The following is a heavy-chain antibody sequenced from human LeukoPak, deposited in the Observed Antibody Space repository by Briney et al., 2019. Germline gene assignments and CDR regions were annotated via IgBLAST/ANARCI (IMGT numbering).Heavy chain of an antibody. D-gene: IGHD3-10*02. V-gene: IGHV3-48*03. J-gene: IGHJ6*04. Sequence: GGSLRLSCEASGFTFSTYAMSWVRQAPGKGLEWVSYISSSGSTIYYADSVKGRFTISRDNAKNSLYLQMNSLRAEDTAVYYCAELGITMIGGVWGKGTTVTISS. CDR3: AELGITMIGGV. CDR2: ISSSGSTI. CDR1: GFTFSTYA.